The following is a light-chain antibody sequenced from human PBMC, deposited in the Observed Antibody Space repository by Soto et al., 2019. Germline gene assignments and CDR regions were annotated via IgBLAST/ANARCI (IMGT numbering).Light chain of an antibody. Sequence: EIVMTQSPGTLSVSPGERATLSCRASQSVSVNLAWYQQKPGQAPRLLIYGVSTRATGIPARFSGSESGTEFTLTISSLQSEDFAVYYCQQYNDWPFTFGPRTKVDIK. V-gene: IGKV3-15*01. J-gene: IGKJ3*01. CDR2: GVS. CDR1: QSVSVN. CDR3: QQYNDWPFT.